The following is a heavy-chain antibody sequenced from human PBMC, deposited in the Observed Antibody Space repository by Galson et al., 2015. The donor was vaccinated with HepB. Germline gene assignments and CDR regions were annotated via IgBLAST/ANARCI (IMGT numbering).Heavy chain of an antibody. J-gene: IGHJ4*02. D-gene: IGHD3-3*01. V-gene: IGHV3-33*03. CDR3: ATQYYDFWSGYWHPGNYFDY. CDR1: GFNFNNYG. Sequence: SLRLSCASSGFNFNNYGMHWVRQAPGKGLEWVALIWYDGSEKYYADSVKGRFTISRDNAKNSLYLQMNSLRAEDTAVYYCATQYYDFWSGYWHPGNYFDYWGQGTLVTVSS. CDR2: IWYDGSEK.